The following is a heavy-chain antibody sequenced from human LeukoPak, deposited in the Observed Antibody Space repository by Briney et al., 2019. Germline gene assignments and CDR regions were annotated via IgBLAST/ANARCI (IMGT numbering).Heavy chain of an antibody. CDR3: ARHYSGYDASGLDI. Sequence: SENLSLTCTVSGGSINSYSWSWIRQPPGKALEWIGHIYYTVSTKYSPSLKSRVTISVDTSKNQFSLKLTSVTAADTAVYYCARHYSGYDASGLDIWGQGTMVTVSS. V-gene: IGHV4-59*08. D-gene: IGHD5-12*01. CDR1: GGSINSYS. J-gene: IGHJ3*02. CDR2: IYYTVST.